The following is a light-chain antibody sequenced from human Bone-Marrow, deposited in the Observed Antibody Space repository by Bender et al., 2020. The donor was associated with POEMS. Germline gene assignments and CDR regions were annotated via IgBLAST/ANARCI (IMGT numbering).Light chain of an antibody. CDR2: GNT. V-gene: IGLV1-40*01. J-gene: IGLJ3*02. Sequence: QSVLTQPPSVSGAPGQRVTISCTGSSSNIGADYDVHWYQQVPGAAPKLLIFGNTNRPSGVPDRFSGSRSGTSASLAITGLQAEDEADYYCQSYDNSLGGWVFGGGTKLTVL. CDR1: SSNIGADYD. CDR3: QSYDNSLGGWV.